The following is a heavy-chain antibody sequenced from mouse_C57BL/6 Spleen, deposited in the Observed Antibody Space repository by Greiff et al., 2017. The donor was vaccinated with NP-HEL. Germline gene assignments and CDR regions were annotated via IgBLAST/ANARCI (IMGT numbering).Heavy chain of an antibody. CDR1: GYSITSGYY. CDR3: ARDYDGYSYYFDY. V-gene: IGHV3-6*01. CDR2: ISYDGSN. J-gene: IGHJ2*01. D-gene: IGHD2-3*01. Sequence: EVQVVESGPGLVKPSQSLSLTCSVTGYSITSGYYWNWIRQFPGNKLEWMGYISYDGSNNYNPSLKNRISITRDTSKNQFFLKLNSVTTEDTATYYCARDYDGYSYYFDYWGQGTTLTVSS.